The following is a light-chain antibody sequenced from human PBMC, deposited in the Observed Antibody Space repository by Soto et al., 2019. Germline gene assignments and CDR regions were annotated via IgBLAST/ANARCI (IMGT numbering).Light chain of an antibody. CDR1: SGHSSYI. CDR3: ETWDSNVRV. Sequence: QLVLTQSSSASASLGSSVKLTCTLSSGHSSYIIAWHQQQPGKAPRYLMKLEGSGSYNKGSGVPDRFSGSSSGADRYLTISTLQFEDEADYYCETWDSNVRVFGGGTKLTVL. V-gene: IGLV4-60*02. CDR2: LEGSGSY. J-gene: IGLJ3*02.